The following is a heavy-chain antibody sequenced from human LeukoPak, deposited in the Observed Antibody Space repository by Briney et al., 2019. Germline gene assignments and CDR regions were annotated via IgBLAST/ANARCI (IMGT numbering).Heavy chain of an antibody. CDR2: IDTDGSRT. CDR1: GFTFSSYW. CDR3: ARVQTTTITNGVDY. Sequence: GGSLRLSCAASGFTFSSYWMHWVRQAPGKGLVWVSRIDTDGSRTSYADSVKGRFTISRDNAKNTLYLQMNSLRAEDTAVYYCARVQTTTITNGVDYWGQGTLVTVSA. D-gene: IGHD3-3*01. V-gene: IGHV3-74*01. J-gene: IGHJ4*02.